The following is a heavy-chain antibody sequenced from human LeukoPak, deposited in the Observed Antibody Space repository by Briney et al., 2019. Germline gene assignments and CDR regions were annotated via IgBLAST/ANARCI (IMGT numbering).Heavy chain of an antibody. CDR3: ARGVSGSYYSNRY. Sequence: KAGGSLRLSCAASGFTFSSYSMNWVRQAPGKGLEWVSSISSSSSYIYYADSVKGRFTISRDNAKNSLYLQMNSLRAEDTAVYYCARGVSGSYYSNRYWGQGTLVTVSS. CDR2: ISSSSSYI. CDR1: GFTFSSYS. J-gene: IGHJ4*02. D-gene: IGHD1-26*01. V-gene: IGHV3-21*01.